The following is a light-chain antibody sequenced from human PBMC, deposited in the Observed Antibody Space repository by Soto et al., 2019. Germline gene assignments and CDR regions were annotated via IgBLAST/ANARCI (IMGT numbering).Light chain of an antibody. Sequence: EIGLTQSPATLSLSPGERATLSCRASQSVSSYLAWYQQKPGQAHRLLIYDASNRATGIPARFSGSGSETDFTLTISSLEPEDFAVYYGQQCSNWPRLTFGGGTKVDIK. V-gene: IGKV3-11*01. CDR2: DAS. J-gene: IGKJ4*01. CDR1: QSVSSY. CDR3: QQCSNWPRLT.